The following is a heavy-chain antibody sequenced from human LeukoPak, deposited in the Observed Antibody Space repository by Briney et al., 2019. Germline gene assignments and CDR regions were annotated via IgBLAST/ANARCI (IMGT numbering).Heavy chain of an antibody. Sequence: GGSLRLSCAASGFTFSSYSMNWVRQAPGKGLEWVSYISSSSSTIYYADSVKGRFTISRDNAKDSLYVQMNSLRAEDTAVYYCARDHHRRLYDSQARDTFDIWGQGTMVTVSS. V-gene: IGHV3-48*01. J-gene: IGHJ3*02. CDR2: ISSSSSTI. D-gene: IGHD3-22*01. CDR1: GFTFSSYS. CDR3: ARDHHRRLYDSQARDTFDI.